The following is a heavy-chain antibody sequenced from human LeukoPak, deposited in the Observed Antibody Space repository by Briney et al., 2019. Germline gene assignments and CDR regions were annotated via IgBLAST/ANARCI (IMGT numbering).Heavy chain of an antibody. Sequence: PGGSLRLSCAASGFTVSSNYMSWVRQAPGKGLEWVSVIYSGGSTYYADSVKGRFTISRDNSKNTLYLQMNSLRAEDTAVYYCARDLWACSGYEVYWGQRTLVTVSS. V-gene: IGHV3-66*01. CDR2: IYSGGST. CDR3: ARDLWACSGYEVY. D-gene: IGHD5-12*01. J-gene: IGHJ4*02. CDR1: GFTVSSNY.